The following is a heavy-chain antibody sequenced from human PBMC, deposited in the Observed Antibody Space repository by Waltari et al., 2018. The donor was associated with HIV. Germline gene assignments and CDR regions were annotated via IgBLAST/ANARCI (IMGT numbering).Heavy chain of an antibody. Sequence: QVQLLQSGSEVKRPGASVKVSCKTSGYPFTDYGISWVRQAPRQVLVWMGWISTYNGNTKFAQTLQARISMTIDTSRHTAYMDLRSLRSDDTAVYYCARGDRAFDVWGQGTMVSVSS. CDR2: ISTYNGNT. CDR1: GYPFTDYG. V-gene: IGHV1-18*01. D-gene: IGHD1-26*01. J-gene: IGHJ3*01. CDR3: ARGDRAFDV.